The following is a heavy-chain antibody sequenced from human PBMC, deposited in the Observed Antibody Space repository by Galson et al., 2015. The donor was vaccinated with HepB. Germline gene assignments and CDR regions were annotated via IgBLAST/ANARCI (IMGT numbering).Heavy chain of an antibody. Sequence: SVTVSCKASGSTFTSYYMHWVRQAPGQGLEWMGIINPSGGSTSYAQKFQGRVTMTRDTSTSTVYMELSSLRSEDTAVYYCARDLDSTAAQVFLDVWGQGTTVTVSS. D-gene: IGHD6-25*01. CDR2: INPSGGST. J-gene: IGHJ6*02. V-gene: IGHV1-46*01. CDR1: GSTFTSYY. CDR3: ARDLDSTAAQVFLDV.